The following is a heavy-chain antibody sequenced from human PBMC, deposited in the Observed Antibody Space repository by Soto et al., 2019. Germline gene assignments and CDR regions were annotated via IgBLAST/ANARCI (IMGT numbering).Heavy chain of an antibody. CDR3: ARVRYSSYWVYYYYMDV. Sequence: QVQLVQSGAEVKKPGSSVKVSCKASGGTFSNYTISWVRQAPGQGLEWMGRIIPILDIPNYAQKFQGRVTITANKYTTTAYMELSSLRSEDTAVYYCARVRYSSYWVYYYYMDVWVKGTTVTVSS. CDR1: GGTFSNYT. J-gene: IGHJ6*03. V-gene: IGHV1-69*02. D-gene: IGHD6-6*01. CDR2: IIPILDIP.